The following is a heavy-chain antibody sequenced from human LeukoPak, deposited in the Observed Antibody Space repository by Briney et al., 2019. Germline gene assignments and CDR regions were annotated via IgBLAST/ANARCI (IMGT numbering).Heavy chain of an antibody. CDR3: AKNYDIWDY. V-gene: IGHV3-23*01. D-gene: IGHD3-9*01. Sequence: GGSLRLSCAASGFTFSSHGMAWVRQPPGKGLEWVSLMSGSGSVAYYADSVKGRFTISRDNSKNTLYLQMNSLRAEDTAIYYCAKNYDIWDYWGQGTLATVSS. CDR2: MSGSGSVA. J-gene: IGHJ4*02. CDR1: GFTFSSHG.